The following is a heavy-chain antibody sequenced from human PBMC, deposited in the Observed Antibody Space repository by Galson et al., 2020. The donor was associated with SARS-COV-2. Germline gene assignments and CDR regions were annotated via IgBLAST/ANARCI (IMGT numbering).Heavy chain of an antibody. CDR2: ISHTGGST. J-gene: IGHJ6*02. CDR1: GFTFNTSA. V-gene: IGHV3-43D*03. CDR3: ANDIRAFNYKYGMDV. Sequence: GGSLRLSCAASGFTFNTSAMHWVRQAPGKGLEWVSLISHTGGSTYYADSVKGRFTISRDNSKNSLYLQMNSLRAEDTALYYCANDIRAFNYKYGMDVWGQGTTVAVSS. D-gene: IGHD3-16*01.